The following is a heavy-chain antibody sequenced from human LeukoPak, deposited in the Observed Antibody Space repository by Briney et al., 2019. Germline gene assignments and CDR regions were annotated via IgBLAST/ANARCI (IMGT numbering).Heavy chain of an antibody. CDR2: FDPEDGET. Sequence: ASVTVSCKVSGYTLTELSVNWVRQAPGKGLEWMGGFDPEDGETIYAQKFQGRVTMTEDTSTDTAYMELSSLRSEDTAVYYCATHLWFGELLWGQGTLVTVSS. D-gene: IGHD3-10*01. CDR1: GYTLTELS. V-gene: IGHV1-24*01. CDR3: ATHLWFGELL. J-gene: IGHJ4*02.